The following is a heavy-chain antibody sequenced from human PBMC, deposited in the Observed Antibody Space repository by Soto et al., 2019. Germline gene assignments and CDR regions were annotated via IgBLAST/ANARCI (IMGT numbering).Heavy chain of an antibody. V-gene: IGHV1-46*01. D-gene: IGHD3-22*01. CDR2: INPSGGST. Sequence: ASVKVSCKASGYTFTSYYMHWVRQAPGQGLEWMGIINPSGGSTSYAQKFQGRVTMTRDTSTSTVYMELSSLRSEDTAVYYCARPGYYDSSGYFHDAFDIWGKGTMVTVSS. J-gene: IGHJ3*02. CDR3: ARPGYYDSSGYFHDAFDI. CDR1: GYTFTSYY.